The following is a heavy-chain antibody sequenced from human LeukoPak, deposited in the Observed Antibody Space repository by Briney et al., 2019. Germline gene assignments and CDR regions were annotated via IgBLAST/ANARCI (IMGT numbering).Heavy chain of an antibody. V-gene: IGHV4-4*07. CDR3: ANGTNWFDP. D-gene: IGHD1-14*01. CDR2: IYTTGST. CDR1: GGSISSYY. J-gene: IGHJ5*02. Sequence: SETLSLTCTVSGGSISSYYWSWIRQPAGKGLEWIGRIYTTGSTNYNPSLNSRVSISVDTSKNQFSLKLSSVTAADTAVYYCANGTNWFDPWGQGTLVTVSS.